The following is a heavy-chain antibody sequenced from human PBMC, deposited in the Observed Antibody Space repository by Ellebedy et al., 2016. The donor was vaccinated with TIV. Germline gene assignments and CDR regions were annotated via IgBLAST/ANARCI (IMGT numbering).Heavy chain of an antibody. J-gene: IGHJ3*02. CDR1: GYIFTNYW. D-gene: IGHD3-16*01. CDR3: ARHAPNYVRGGNTIHAFDI. V-gene: IGHV5-51*01. CDR2: LYPDDSDM. Sequence: GESLKISXKGSGYIFTNYWIAWVRQRPGKGLEWLGILYPDDSDMRYSPSFQGQVTLSGDTSISTAYLQWSSLKVSDTGMYYCARHAPNYVRGGNTIHAFDIWGQGTMVTVSS.